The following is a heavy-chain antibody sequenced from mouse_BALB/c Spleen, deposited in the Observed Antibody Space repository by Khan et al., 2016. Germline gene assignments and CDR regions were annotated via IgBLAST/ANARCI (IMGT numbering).Heavy chain of an antibody. CDR1: GYAFSSYW. Sequence: QVQLQQSGAELVRPGSSVKISCKASGYAFSSYWMNWVKQRPGQGLEWIGQIYPGDGDTNYNGKFKGKATLTADKSSSTAYMQLSSLTSEDSAAYFCARGGKIDYWGQGTTLTVSS. CDR2: IYPGDGDT. J-gene: IGHJ2*01. V-gene: IGHV1-80*01. CDR3: ARGGKIDY. D-gene: IGHD2-1*01.